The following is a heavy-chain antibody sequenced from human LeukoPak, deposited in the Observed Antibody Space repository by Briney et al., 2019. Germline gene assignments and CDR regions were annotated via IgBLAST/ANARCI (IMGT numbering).Heavy chain of an antibody. J-gene: IGHJ3*02. D-gene: IGHD4-23*01. V-gene: IGHV1-46*01. CDR1: GYTFTGYY. CDR3: ATTYGGNQPYDAFDI. Sequence: GASVKVSCKASGYTFTGYYMHWVRQAPGQGLEWMGIINPSGGSTSYAQKFQGRVTMTRDTSTSTVYMELSSLRSEDTAVYYCATTYGGNQPYDAFDIWGQGTMVTVSS. CDR2: INPSGGST.